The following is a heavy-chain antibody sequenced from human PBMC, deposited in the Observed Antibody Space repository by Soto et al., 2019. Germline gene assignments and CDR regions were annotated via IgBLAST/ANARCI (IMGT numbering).Heavy chain of an antibody. J-gene: IGHJ6*02. Sequence: SETLSLTCTVSGGSISSSSYYWGWIRQPPGKGLEWIGSIYYSGSTYYNPSLKSRVTISVDTSKNQFSLKLSSVTAADTAVYYCASGGPTLYYGMDVWGQGITVTVSS. V-gene: IGHV4-39*01. CDR2: IYYSGST. CDR3: ASGGPTLYYGMDV. D-gene: IGHD2-15*01. CDR1: GGSISSSSYY.